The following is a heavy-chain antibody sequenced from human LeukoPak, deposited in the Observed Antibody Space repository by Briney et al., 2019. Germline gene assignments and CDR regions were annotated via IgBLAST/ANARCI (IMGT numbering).Heavy chain of an antibody. CDR3: ARDLGNYDFWSGYLNWFDP. J-gene: IGHJ5*02. CDR1: GFTFSSYG. V-gene: IGHV3-33*01. D-gene: IGHD3-3*01. Sequence: PGRSLRLSCAASGFTFSSYGMHWVRQPPGKGLEWVAVIWYDGSNKYYADSVKGRFTISRDNSKNTLYLQMNSLRAEDTAVYYCARDLGNYDFWSGYLNWFDPWGQGTLVTVSS. CDR2: IWYDGSNK.